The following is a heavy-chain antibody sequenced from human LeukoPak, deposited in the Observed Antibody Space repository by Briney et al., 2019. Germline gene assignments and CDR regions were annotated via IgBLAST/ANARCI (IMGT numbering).Heavy chain of an antibody. J-gene: IGHJ6*04. CDR2: IYTSGST. CDR3: ARDYYGSGSSWDV. V-gene: IGHV4-61*02. Sequence: SETLSLTCTVSGGSISSSSYYWGWIRQPAGKGLEWIGRIYTSGSTNYNPSLKSRVTMSVDTSKNQFSLKLSSVTAADTAVYYCARDYYGSGSSWDVWGKGTTVTISS. D-gene: IGHD3-10*01. CDR1: GGSISSSSYY.